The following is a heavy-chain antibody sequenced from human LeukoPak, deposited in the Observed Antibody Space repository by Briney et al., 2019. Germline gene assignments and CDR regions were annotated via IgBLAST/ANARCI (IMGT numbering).Heavy chain of an antibody. Sequence: ASVKVSCKASGCTFTSYYMHWVRQAPGQGLEWMGIINPGGGNTNYAQKFQGRVTMTRDTSTSTVYMELSSLRSEDTAVYYCAREFQGGYFDYWGQGTLVTVSS. V-gene: IGHV1-46*01. CDR2: INPGGGNT. CDR3: AREFQGGYFDY. J-gene: IGHJ4*02. CDR1: GCTFTSYY.